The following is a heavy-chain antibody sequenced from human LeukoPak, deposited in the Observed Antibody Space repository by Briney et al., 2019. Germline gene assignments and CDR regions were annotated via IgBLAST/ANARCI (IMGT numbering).Heavy chain of an antibody. J-gene: IGHJ4*02. V-gene: IGHV3-48*01. CDR2: ISGSSDSI. CDR1: GFTFRSYS. CDR3: AASCAYSASWYACFDY. D-gene: IGHD6-13*01. Sequence: GGSLRLSCAASGFTFRSYSMNWVRQAPGMGLEWVSYISGSSDSIYYADSVKGRFTVSRDNAKNSLHLQMSTLRADDTAVYYCAASCAYSASWYACFDYRGQGTLVTVSS.